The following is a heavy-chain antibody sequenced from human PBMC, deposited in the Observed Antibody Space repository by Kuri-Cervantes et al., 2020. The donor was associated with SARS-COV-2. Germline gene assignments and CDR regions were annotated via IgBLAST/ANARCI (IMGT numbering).Heavy chain of an antibody. Sequence: GESLNIPCAASGFTFSSYSMNWVRQAPGKGLEWVSYISSSSSTIYYADSVKGRFTISRDNAKNSLYLQMNSLRDEDTAVYYCASWRNFDYGDYANYYYGMDVWGQGTTVTVSS. D-gene: IGHD4-17*01. J-gene: IGHJ6*02. CDR3: ASWRNFDYGDYANYYYGMDV. V-gene: IGHV3-48*02. CDR2: ISSSSSTI. CDR1: GFTFSSYS.